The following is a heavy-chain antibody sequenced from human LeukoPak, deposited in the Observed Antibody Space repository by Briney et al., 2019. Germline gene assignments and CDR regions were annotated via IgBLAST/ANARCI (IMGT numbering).Heavy chain of an antibody. V-gene: IGHV3-7*01. CDR2: IKEDGSEK. Sequence: QPSETLSLTCAVYGGSFSGYYWSWVRQAPGKGLEWVANIKEDGSEKYYVDSVKGRFTISRDNAKNSLSLQVNSLRAEDTAVYYCARSRSGYYEDYWGQGTLVTVSS. CDR1: GGSFSGYY. J-gene: IGHJ4*02. CDR3: ARSRSGYYEDY. D-gene: IGHD3-22*01.